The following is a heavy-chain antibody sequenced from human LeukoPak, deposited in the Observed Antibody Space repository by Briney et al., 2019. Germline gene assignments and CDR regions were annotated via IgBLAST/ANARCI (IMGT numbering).Heavy chain of an antibody. CDR2: IRSKAYVGTT. D-gene: IGHD3-3*01. CDR3: ARGCYDFWKKAFFDQ. J-gene: IGHJ4*02. Sequence: GGSLRLSCTASGFTFGDYAMSWFRQAPGKGLEWVGFIRSKAYVGTTDYAASVKGRFTISRDDSKRIAYLQMNSLKTEDTAVYYCARGCYDFWKKAFFDQWGQGTLVTVSS. CDR1: GFTFGDYA. V-gene: IGHV3-49*03.